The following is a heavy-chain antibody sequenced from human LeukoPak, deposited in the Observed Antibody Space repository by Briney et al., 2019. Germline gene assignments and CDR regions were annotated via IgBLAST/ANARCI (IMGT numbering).Heavy chain of an antibody. Sequence: PGGSLRLSCAASGFTFSDYYMSWLRQAPGKGLEWVSYISSSGSTIYYADSVKGRFTISRDNAKNSLYLQMNSLRAEDTAVYYCARDIVVVPAATVEEYYFDYWGQGTLVTVSS. CDR1: GFTFSDYY. CDR2: ISSSGSTI. CDR3: ARDIVVVPAATVEEYYFDY. V-gene: IGHV3-11*01. J-gene: IGHJ4*02. D-gene: IGHD2-2*01.